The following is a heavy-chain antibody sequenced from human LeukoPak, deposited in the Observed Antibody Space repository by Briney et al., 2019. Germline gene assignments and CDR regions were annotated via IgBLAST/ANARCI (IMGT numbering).Heavy chain of an antibody. Sequence: GASVKVSCKASGYTFTSYDINWVRQAPGQGLEWMGWINPNSGGTNYAQKFQGRVTMTRDTSISTAYMELSRLRSDDTAVYYCARRHPYYYDSSGYYDYWGQGTLVTASS. D-gene: IGHD3-22*01. J-gene: IGHJ4*02. V-gene: IGHV1-2*02. CDR3: ARRHPYYYDSSGYYDY. CDR1: GYTFTSYD. CDR2: INPNSGGT.